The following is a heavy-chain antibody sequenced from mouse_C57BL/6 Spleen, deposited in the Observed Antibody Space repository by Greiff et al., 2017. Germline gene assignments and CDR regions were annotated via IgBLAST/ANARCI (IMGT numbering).Heavy chain of an antibody. Sequence: DVMLVESGEGLVKPGGSLKLSCAASGFTFSSYAMSWVRQSPEQRLEWVAYICSGGDYIYYAETVKGRFTISRDNARNTLYLKLSGLKSEDTAMYYCTMTAQDTFFAYWGQGTLVTVSA. CDR2: ICSGGDYI. D-gene: IGHD3-2*02. CDR1: GFTFSSYA. J-gene: IGHJ3*01. CDR3: TMTAQDTFFAY. V-gene: IGHV5-9-1*02.